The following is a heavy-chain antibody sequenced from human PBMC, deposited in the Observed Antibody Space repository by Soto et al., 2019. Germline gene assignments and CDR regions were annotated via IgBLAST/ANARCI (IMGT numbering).Heavy chain of an antibody. V-gene: IGHV4-4*02. CDR3: AVKWELLSVQNNWFDP. CDR2: IYHSGST. J-gene: IGHJ5*02. CDR1: GGSISSSNW. Sequence: SETLSLTCAVSGGSISSSNWWSWVRQPPGKGLEWIGEIYHSGSTNYNPSLKSRVTISVDKSKNQFSLKLSSVTAADTAVYYCAVKWELLSVQNNWFDPWGQGTLVTVSS. D-gene: IGHD1-26*01.